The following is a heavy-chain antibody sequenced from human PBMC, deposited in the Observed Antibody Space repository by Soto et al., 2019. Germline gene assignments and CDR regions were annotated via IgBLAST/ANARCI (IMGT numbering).Heavy chain of an antibody. V-gene: IGHV4-31*03. CDR2: IYYSGTT. Sequence: QVQLQESGPRLLKPSQTLSVTCTVSGGSVNSGGYYWNWIRQPPGQGLEWIGYIYYSGTTYYNPYLKSRVSIPVDTSKNLFSLRLSSLTAADTAVYYCARVPGGGRQGSITPCYYYGMAVWGQGTAVTVSS. D-gene: IGHD3-16*01. J-gene: IGHJ6*02. CDR1: GGSVNSGGYY. CDR3: ARVPGGGRQGSITPCYYYGMAV.